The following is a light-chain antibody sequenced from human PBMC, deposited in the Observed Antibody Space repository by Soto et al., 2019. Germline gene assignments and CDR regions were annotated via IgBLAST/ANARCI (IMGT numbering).Light chain of an antibody. J-gene: IGKJ1*01. CDR3: QQYKSHRRT. CDR2: KAS. V-gene: IGKV1-5*03. CDR1: QSISNR. Sequence: DIQMTQSPSTLSASVGDRVTITCRASQSISNRLAWYQQKPGKAPKLLINKASSLESGVPSRFSGSGSGTEFTLTISSLQPDDFATYYCQQYKSHRRTFGQGTKVDIK.